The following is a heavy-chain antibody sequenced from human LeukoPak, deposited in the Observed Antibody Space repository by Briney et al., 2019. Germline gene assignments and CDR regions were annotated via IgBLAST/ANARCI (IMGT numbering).Heavy chain of an antibody. J-gene: IGHJ6*02. CDR3: AKHQQIYGDSLMDV. Sequence: PGGSLRVSCAASGFTFSNYAMSWVRQAPGKGLEWVSSIRGNGARTDYADSVKGRFTISRDNSKNTLYLQMNSLRAEDTAVYYCAKHQQIYGDSLMDVWGQGTTVTASS. V-gene: IGHV3-23*01. CDR1: GFTFSNYA. D-gene: IGHD4-17*01. CDR2: IRGNGART.